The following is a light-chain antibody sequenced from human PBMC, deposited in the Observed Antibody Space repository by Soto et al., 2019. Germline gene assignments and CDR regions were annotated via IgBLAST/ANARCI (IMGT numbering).Light chain of an antibody. CDR1: SSDVGGYNF. CDR3: CSYAGSYTLWV. CDR2: DVS. J-gene: IGLJ3*02. Sequence: QSVLTQPRSVSGSPGQPVTISCTGTSSDVGGYNFVSWYQQYPGKAPKLIIYDVSKRPSGVPDRFSGSKSGNTASLTISGLQAEDEADYYCCSYAGSYTLWVLGGGTKVTVL. V-gene: IGLV2-11*01.